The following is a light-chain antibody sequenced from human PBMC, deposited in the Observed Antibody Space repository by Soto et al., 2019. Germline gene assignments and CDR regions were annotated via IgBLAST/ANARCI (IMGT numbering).Light chain of an antibody. CDR1: QSVGSIY. CDR3: QQYGSSTRT. J-gene: IGKJ1*01. CDR2: GAS. Sequence: DIVLTQSPGTLSLSPGERATLSCRASQSVGSIYLAWYQQKPGQAPRLLIHGASNRASGIPDRFSGSGSGTDFTLTISRLEPEDFAVNYCQQYGSSTRTFGQGTKVEIK. V-gene: IGKV3-20*01.